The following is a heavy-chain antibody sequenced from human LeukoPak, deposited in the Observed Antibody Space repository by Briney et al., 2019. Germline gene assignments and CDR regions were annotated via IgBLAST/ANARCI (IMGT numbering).Heavy chain of an antibody. CDR1: GYTFTGYY. CDR3: ARSKMVITFGGDDY. Sequence: ASVKVSCKASGYTFTGYYMHWVRQAPGQGLEWMGWINPNSGGTNYAQKFQGRVTMTRDASISTVYMELSRRRSDDTAVYYCARSKMVITFGGDDYWGQGTLVTVSS. V-gene: IGHV1-2*02. CDR2: INPNSGGT. D-gene: IGHD3-16*01. J-gene: IGHJ4*02.